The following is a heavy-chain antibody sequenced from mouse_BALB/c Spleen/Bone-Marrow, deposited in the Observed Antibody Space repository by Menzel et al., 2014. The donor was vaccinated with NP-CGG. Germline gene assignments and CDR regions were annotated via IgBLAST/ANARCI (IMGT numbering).Heavy chain of an antibody. Sequence: VKLQESGPGLVAPSQSLSITCTVSGFSLTGYGVNWVRPPPGKGLEWLGTVWGDVSTDYNSGLKSRLSISKDNSKSQVFLKMNSLQTDDTARCYCASNGGGAMDYWGQGTSVTVSS. CDR1: GFSLTGYG. CDR2: VWGDVST. J-gene: IGHJ4*01. CDR3: ASNGGGAMDY. V-gene: IGHV2-6-7*01.